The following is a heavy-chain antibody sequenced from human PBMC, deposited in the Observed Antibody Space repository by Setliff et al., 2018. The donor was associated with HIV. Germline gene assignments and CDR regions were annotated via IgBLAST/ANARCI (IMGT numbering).Heavy chain of an antibody. CDR3: AHTVLAYDYFEHFDY. CDR1: GVSRNSRGVG. V-gene: IGHV2-5*02. D-gene: IGHD4-17*01. CDR2: IYWDDDK. J-gene: IGHJ4*02. Sequence: SGPTLVTPTHTLTLICNFSGVSRNSRGVGVGWIRQITGQALEWLALIYWDDDKSYIPSLKNRLIINKDTSNIQVVLTMTNMDPVDTTTYYCAHTVLAYDYFEHFDYWGQGALVTVSS.